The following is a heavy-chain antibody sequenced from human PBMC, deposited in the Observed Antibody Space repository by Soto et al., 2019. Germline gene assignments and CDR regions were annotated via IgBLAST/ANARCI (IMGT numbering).Heavy chain of an antibody. V-gene: IGHV3-48*01. CDR2: ISSSSSTI. Sequence: EVQLVESGGGLVQPGGSLRLSCAASGFTFSSYSMNWVRQAPGKGLEWVSYISSSSSTIYYADSVKGRSTISRDKAKNSLSLQMNSLRAEDTAVYCCARDSGYSYGPLDYWGQGTLVTVSS. D-gene: IGHD5-18*01. CDR1: GFTFSSYS. J-gene: IGHJ4*02. CDR3: ARDSGYSYGPLDY.